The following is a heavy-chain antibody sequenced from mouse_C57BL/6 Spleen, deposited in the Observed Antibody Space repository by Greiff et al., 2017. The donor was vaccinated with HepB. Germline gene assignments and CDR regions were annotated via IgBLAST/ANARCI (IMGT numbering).Heavy chain of an antibody. CDR2: IYPGSGNT. CDR1: GYTFTDYY. V-gene: IGHV1-76*01. Sequence: QVQLQQSGAELVRPGASVKLSCKASGYTFTDYYINWVKQRPGQGLEWIARIYPGSGNTYYNEKFKGKATLTAEKSSSTAYMQLSSLTSEDSAVYFCARGDYGTLYWYFDVWGTGTTVTVSS. D-gene: IGHD1-1*01. J-gene: IGHJ1*03. CDR3: ARGDYGTLYWYFDV.